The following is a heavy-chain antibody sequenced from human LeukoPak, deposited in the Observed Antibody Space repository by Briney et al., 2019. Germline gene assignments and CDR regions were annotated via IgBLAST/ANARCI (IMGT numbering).Heavy chain of an antibody. V-gene: IGHV3-30*18. CDR2: ISYDGSNK. Sequence: PGGSLRLSCAASGFTFSSYGMHWVRQAPGKGLEWVAVISYDGSNKYYADSEKGRFTISRDNSKNTLYLQMNSLRAEDTAVYYCAKDRALFCMDVWGQGTTVTVSS. J-gene: IGHJ6*02. CDR3: AKDRALFCMDV. CDR1: GFTFSSYG.